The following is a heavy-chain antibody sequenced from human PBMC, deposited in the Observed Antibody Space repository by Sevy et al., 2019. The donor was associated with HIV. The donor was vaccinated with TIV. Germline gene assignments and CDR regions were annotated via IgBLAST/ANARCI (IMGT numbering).Heavy chain of an antibody. V-gene: IGHV1-69*13. CDR2: IIPMFGAP. D-gene: IGHD1-1*01. CDR1: GHTFSNYA. Sequence: ASVKVSCKASGHTFSNYAISWVRQAPGQGLEWMGGIIPMFGAPNYAQKFQGRVTITADESTSTAYMQLSSLRSEDTAVYYCARDSLYSPNWAFDYWGQGTLVTVSS. CDR3: ARDSLYSPNWAFDY. J-gene: IGHJ4*02.